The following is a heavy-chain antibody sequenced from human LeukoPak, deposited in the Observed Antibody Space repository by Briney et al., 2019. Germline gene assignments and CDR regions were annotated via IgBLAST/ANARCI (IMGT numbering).Heavy chain of an antibody. CDR2: INHSGST. V-gene: IGHV4-34*01. J-gene: IGHJ5*02. CDR1: GGSFSGYY. CDR3: ATYSSGWYESNNWFDP. Sequence: PSETLSLTCAVYGGSFSGYYWSWIRQPPGKGLEWIGEINHSGSTNYNPSLKSRVTISVDTSKNQFSLKLNSVTDADTAVYYCATYSSGWYESNNWFDPWGQGTLVTVSS. D-gene: IGHD6-19*01.